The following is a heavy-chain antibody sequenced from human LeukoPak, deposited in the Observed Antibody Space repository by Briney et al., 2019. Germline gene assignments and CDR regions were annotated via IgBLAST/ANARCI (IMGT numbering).Heavy chain of an antibody. CDR2: ISDSGGST. Sequence: GGSLRLSCAASGFTFSSYAMTWVRQAPGKGLGWVSGISDSGGSTYYADSVKGRFTISRDNSKSTLYLQMNSLRAEDTAVYYCGRYYVMDVWGQGTSVTVSS. CDR3: GRYYVMDV. J-gene: IGHJ6*02. V-gene: IGHV3-23*01. CDR1: GFTFSSYA.